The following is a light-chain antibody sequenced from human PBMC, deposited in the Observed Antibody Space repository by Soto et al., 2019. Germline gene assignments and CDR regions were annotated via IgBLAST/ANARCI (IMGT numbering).Light chain of an antibody. Sequence: SHELTQPPSVSVAPGQTARITCGGNNIGSKRVHWYQQKPGQAPVLVVFDDRDRPSGIPERFSGSNSGNTATLTISGVGAGDEADYYCQVWDGFSDHYVFGTGTKLTVL. CDR3: QVWDGFSDHYV. J-gene: IGLJ1*01. CDR2: DDR. V-gene: IGLV3-21*02. CDR1: NIGSKR.